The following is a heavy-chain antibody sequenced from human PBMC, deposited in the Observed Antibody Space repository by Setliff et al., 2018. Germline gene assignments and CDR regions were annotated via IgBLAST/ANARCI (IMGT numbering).Heavy chain of an antibody. V-gene: IGHV3-20*04. Sequence: PGGSLRLSCAASGFRFNGHGMNWVRQAPGKGLEWVSTINWDGRSIGYADSVKGRFTISRDNAKNSLYVQMNSLRAEDTAVYYCARDRGSGSYFLRYFDYWGQGTLVT. J-gene: IGHJ4*02. CDR3: ARDRGSGSYFLRYFDY. CDR1: GFRFNGHG. CDR2: INWDGRSI. D-gene: IGHD1-26*01.